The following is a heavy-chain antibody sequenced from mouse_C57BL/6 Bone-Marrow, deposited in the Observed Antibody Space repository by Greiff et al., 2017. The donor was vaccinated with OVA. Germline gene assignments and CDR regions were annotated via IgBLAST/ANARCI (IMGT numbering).Heavy chain of an antibody. V-gene: IGHV1-39*01. CDR2: INTTYGTT. Sequence: VQLQQSGPELVKPGASVKISCKASGYSFTDYHMNWVKQSNGKSLEWIGVINTTYGTTSYNQKFKGKATLTVDQSSSTAYMQLNSLTSEDSAVYYCAREGVPGAVTTGSWFAYWGQGTLVTVSA. J-gene: IGHJ3*01. CDR1: GYSFTDYH. CDR3: AREGVPGAVTTGSWFAY. D-gene: IGHD2-12*01.